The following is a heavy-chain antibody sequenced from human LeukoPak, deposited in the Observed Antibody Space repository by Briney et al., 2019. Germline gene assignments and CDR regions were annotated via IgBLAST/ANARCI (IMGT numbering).Heavy chain of an antibody. Sequence: ASVKVSCKASGYTFTSYGISWVRQAPGQGLEWMGWINPNSGGTNYAQKFQGRVTMTRDTSISTAYMELSRLRSDDTAVYYCARDLNPPNWNDWNDAFDIWGQGTMVTVSS. V-gene: IGHV1-2*02. CDR1: GYTFTSYG. CDR3: ARDLNPPNWNDWNDAFDI. D-gene: IGHD1-1*01. CDR2: INPNSGGT. J-gene: IGHJ3*02.